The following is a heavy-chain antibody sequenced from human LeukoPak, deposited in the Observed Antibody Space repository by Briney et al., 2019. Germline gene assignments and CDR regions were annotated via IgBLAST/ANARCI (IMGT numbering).Heavy chain of an antibody. D-gene: IGHD1-26*01. V-gene: IGHV1-18*01. CDR3: ARGGAVGANTDY. CDR1: GYTFTSSG. Sequence: ASVKVSCKASGYTFTSSGISWVRHAPGQGLEWMGWISAYNGNTNYAQKLPGSVTLTTDTSTSTAYMEMRSLEADDTAGYYCARGGAVGANTDYWGQGTVVTVSS. CDR2: ISAYNGNT. J-gene: IGHJ4*02.